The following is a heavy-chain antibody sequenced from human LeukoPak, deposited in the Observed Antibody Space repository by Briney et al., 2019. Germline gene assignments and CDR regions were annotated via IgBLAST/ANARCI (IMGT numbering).Heavy chain of an antibody. CDR2: INPSGGST. CDR3: AKEKIVGALDY. J-gene: IGHJ4*02. V-gene: IGHV1-46*01. D-gene: IGHD1-26*01. CDR1: GYTFTSYY. Sequence: ASVKVSCKASGYTFTSYYMHWVRQAPGQGLEWMGIINPSGGSTSYAQKFQGRVTITTDTSASTAYMELSTLRSEDTAVYYCAKEKIVGALDYWGQGTLVTVSS.